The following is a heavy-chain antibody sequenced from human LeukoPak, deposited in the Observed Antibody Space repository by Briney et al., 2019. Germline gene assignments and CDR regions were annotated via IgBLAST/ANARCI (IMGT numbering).Heavy chain of an antibody. CDR1: GFSISSGYY. CDR3: AHSGSYYSFDS. V-gene: IGHV4-38-2*01. CDR2: VYHSGST. D-gene: IGHD1-26*01. Sequence: PSETLSLTCAVSGFSISSGYYWGWIRQPPGKGPDWIASVYHSGSTYYNPSLKSRVSMSVDTSKNQFSLKLSSVTAADTAVYYCAHSGSYYSFDSSGQGALVTVSS. J-gene: IGHJ4*02.